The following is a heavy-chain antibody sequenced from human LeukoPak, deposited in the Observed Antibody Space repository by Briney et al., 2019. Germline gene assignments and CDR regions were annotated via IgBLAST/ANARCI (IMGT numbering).Heavy chain of an antibody. CDR2: ISSSSSYI. J-gene: IGHJ3*02. D-gene: IGHD3-3*01. CDR1: GFTFSSYS. CDR3: VCLGGSGYYAHAFDI. Sequence: GRSLRLSCAASGFTFSSYSMNWVRQAPGKGLEWVSSISSSSSYIYYADSVKGRFTISRDNAKNSLYLQMNSLRAEDTAVYYCVCLGGSGYYAHAFDIWGQGTMVTVSS. V-gene: IGHV3-21*01.